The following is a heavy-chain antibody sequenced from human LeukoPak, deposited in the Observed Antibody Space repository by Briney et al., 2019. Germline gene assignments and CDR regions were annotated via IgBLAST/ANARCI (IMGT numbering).Heavy chain of an antibody. CDR3: AKDVGRSSSWYHY. CDR1: GFTFSSYG. V-gene: IGHV3-30*18. D-gene: IGHD6-13*01. Sequence: GSLLLSCAASGFTFSSYGMHWVRQAPGKGLEWVAVISYDGSNKYYADSVKGRFTISRDNSKNTLYLQMNSLRAGDTAVYYCAKDVGRSSSWYHYWGQGTLVTVSS. CDR2: ISYDGSNK. J-gene: IGHJ4*02.